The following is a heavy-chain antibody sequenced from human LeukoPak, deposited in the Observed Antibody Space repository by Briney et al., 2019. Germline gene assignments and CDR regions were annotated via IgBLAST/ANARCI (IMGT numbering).Heavy chain of an antibody. CDR1: GFTVSSNY. Sequence: GSLRLSCAASGFTVSSNYMTWVRQAPGKGLEWVSVLYSGGSTYYADSVKGRFTISRDNSKNTLYLQMNSLRDEDTAVYYCARDPFGYCSGGSCYRDAFDIWGQGTMVTVSS. CDR3: ARDPFGYCSGGSCYRDAFDI. CDR2: LYSGGST. J-gene: IGHJ3*02. V-gene: IGHV3-53*01. D-gene: IGHD2-15*01.